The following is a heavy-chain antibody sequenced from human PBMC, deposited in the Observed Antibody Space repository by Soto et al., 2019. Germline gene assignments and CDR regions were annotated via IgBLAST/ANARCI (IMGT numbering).Heavy chain of an antibody. CDR2: IIPIFGTV. CDR3: AKGAVAGTPTSYYYYGMDV. J-gene: IGHJ6*02. Sequence: QVQLLQSGAEVKKPGSSVRVSCEASGGTFRTYAISWVRQAPGQGLEWMGEIIPIFGTVNYAQKFQGRVTITADESRTTVYRDLRSRRSEDTAVYYCAKGAVAGTPTSYYYYGMDVWGQGTTVTVSS. D-gene: IGHD6-19*01. V-gene: IGHV1-69*12. CDR1: GGTFRTYA.